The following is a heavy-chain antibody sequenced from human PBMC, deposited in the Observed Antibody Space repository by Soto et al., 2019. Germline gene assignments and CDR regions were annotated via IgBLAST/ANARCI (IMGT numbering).Heavy chain of an antibody. Sequence: GGSLRLSCAASGFTFSSYGMHWVRQAPGKGLEWVAVIWYDGSNKYYADSVKGRFTISRDNSKNTLYLQMNSLRAEDAAVYYCARATYYDFWSGPHYYYMDVWGKGTTVTVSS. J-gene: IGHJ6*03. D-gene: IGHD3-3*01. CDR2: IWYDGSNK. CDR3: ARATYYDFWSGPHYYYMDV. V-gene: IGHV3-33*01. CDR1: GFTFSSYG.